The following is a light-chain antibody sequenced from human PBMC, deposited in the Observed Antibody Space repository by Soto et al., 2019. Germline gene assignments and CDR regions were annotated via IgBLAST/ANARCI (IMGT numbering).Light chain of an antibody. J-gene: IGKJ1*01. Sequence: DIVLTPSPAPLSLSPGERATLSCRARPSVSSCLAWYQQKPGQAPRLLIYDASNRATGIPARFSGSGSGTDFNLTISSLEPEDFAVYYCQQRSNWPPWTFGQGTKVEIK. CDR2: DAS. V-gene: IGKV3-11*01. CDR1: PSVSSC. CDR3: QQRSNWPPWT.